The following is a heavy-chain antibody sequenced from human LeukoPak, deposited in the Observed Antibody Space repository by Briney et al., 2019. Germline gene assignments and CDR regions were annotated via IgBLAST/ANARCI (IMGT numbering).Heavy chain of an antibody. CDR1: GFAFSGYW. V-gene: IGHV3-74*01. CDR3: ARSDSGQIDF. J-gene: IGHJ4*02. Sequence: GGSLRLSCAASGFAFSGYWMHWVRQAPEKGLMWVSRINSDGSGTNYADSVKGRFTISRDNAKNILYLQMNSLGAEDAAVYYCARSDSGQIDFWGQGTLDTVSS. CDR2: INSDGSGT. D-gene: IGHD5-12*01.